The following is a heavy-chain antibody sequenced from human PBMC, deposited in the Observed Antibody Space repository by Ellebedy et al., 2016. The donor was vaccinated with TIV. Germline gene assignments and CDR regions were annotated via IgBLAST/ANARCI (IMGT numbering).Heavy chain of an antibody. CDR3: ARVIAVAGISAWYFDL. Sequence: SETLSLXXSVSGDSITANYWNWVRQPPGKGLEWIGYIDYSGNTNYNPSLKSRVTISVDTSKNQFSLKLSSVTAADTAVYYCARVIAVAGISAWYFDLWGRGTLVTVSS. D-gene: IGHD6-19*01. CDR1: GDSITANY. V-gene: IGHV4-59*12. CDR2: IDYSGNT. J-gene: IGHJ2*01.